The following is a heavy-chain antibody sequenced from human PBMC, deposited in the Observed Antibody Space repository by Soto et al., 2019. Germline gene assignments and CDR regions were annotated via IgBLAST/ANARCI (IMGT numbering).Heavy chain of an antibody. CDR2: ITSDGKSK. Sequence: GGSLRLSCAASGFNFSNHWMHWVRQRPAEGLVWVSRITSDGKSKAYAESVKGRFAISRDNAKNTLYLQMNGLTAEDTAVYYCARESGDWPLNWFDPWGQGTLVTVPQ. CDR1: GFNFSNHW. J-gene: IGHJ5*02. D-gene: IGHD2-21*02. V-gene: IGHV3-74*01. CDR3: ARESGDWPLNWFDP.